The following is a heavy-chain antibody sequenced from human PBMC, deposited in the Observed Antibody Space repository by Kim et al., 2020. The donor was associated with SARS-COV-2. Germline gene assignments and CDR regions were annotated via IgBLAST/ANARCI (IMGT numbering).Heavy chain of an antibody. J-gene: IGHJ6*02. CDR3: ARDPTTRDYYYYGMDV. Sequence: SETLSLTCTVSGGSISSGDYYWSWIRQPPGKGLEWIGYIYYSGSTYYNPSLKSRVTISVDTSKNQFSLKLSSVTAADTAVYYCARDPTTRDYYYYGMDVWGQGTTVTVSS. CDR2: IYYSGST. D-gene: IGHD1-1*01. CDR1: GGSISSGDYY. V-gene: IGHV4-30-4*01.